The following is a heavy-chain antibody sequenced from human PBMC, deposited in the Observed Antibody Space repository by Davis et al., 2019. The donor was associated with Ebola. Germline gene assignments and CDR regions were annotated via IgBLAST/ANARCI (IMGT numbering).Heavy chain of an antibody. Sequence: GESLKISCAVSEFIFNGYGVSWVRQAPGKGLEWVSGITSGGRTNYADSVKGRFTISRDNSKNTLYLQVNSLRAEDTAVYYCAKDPMWDTAYVWGKGTTVTVSS. D-gene: IGHD5-18*01. CDR2: ITSGGRT. CDR1: EFIFNGYG. J-gene: IGHJ6*04. V-gene: IGHV3-23*01. CDR3: AKDPMWDTAYV.